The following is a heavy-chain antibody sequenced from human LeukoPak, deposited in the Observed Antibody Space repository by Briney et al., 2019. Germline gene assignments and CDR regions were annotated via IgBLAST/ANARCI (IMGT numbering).Heavy chain of an antibody. V-gene: IGHV4-30-2*05. CDR2: IYHSGST. J-gene: IGHJ4*02. CDR1: GGSISSGGYY. CDR3: ARVRYCSSTSCYKTAPVEFDY. D-gene: IGHD2-2*02. Sequence: PSETLSLTCTVSGGSISSGGYYWSWIRQPPGKGLEWIGYIYHSGSTYYNPSLKSRVTISVDTSKNQFSLKLSSVTAADTAVYYCARVRYCSSTSCYKTAPVEFDYWGQGTLVTVSS.